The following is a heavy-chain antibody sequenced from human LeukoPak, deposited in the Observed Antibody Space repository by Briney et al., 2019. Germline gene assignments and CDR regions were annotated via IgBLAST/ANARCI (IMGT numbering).Heavy chain of an antibody. CDR1: SGSISSGDDY. CDR3: ARVMAVSWLDP. Sequence: PSETLSLTCTVSSGSISSGDDYWSWIRQPPGKGLEWIGYMYHSGSTYYNPSLKSRITMSADTSKNQLSLKLTSVTAADTAVYYCARVMAVSWLDPWGQGILVTVSS. D-gene: IGHD5-24*01. V-gene: IGHV4-30-4*01. CDR2: MYHSGST. J-gene: IGHJ5*02.